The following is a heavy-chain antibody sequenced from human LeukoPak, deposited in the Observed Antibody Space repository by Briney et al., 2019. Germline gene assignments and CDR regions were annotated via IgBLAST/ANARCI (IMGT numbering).Heavy chain of an antibody. D-gene: IGHD3-22*01. CDR1: GFTFSSYW. Sequence: GGSLRLSCAASGFTFSSYWMHWVRQAPGKGLVWVSRINSDGSSTSYANSVKGRFTISRDNAKNTLYLQMNSLRAEDTAVYYCARSGYYYDSSDLIDYWGQGTLVTVSS. CDR2: INSDGSST. CDR3: ARSGYYYDSSDLIDY. J-gene: IGHJ4*02. V-gene: IGHV3-74*01.